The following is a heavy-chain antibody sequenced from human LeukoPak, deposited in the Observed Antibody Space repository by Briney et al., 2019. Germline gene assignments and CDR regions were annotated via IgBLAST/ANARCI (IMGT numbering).Heavy chain of an antibody. CDR3: AKGLRTGVGPYMGYHYYMDV. V-gene: IGHV3-23*01. Sequence: QSGGSLRLSCAASGFTFSSYAMSWVRQAPGKGLKWVSTINDNGAGTYYADSVKGRFTISRDNSYNTVFLQVNSLRDEDTGVYYCAKGLRTGVGPYMGYHYYMDVWGKGATVTVSS. CDR1: GFTFSSYA. CDR2: INDNGAGT. J-gene: IGHJ6*03. D-gene: IGHD3-16*01.